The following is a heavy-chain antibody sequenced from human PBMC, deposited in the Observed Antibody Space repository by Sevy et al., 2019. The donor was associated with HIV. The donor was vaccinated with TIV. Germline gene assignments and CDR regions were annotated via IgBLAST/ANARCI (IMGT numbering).Heavy chain of an antibody. CDR1: GFTFSSYA. Sequence: GGSLRLSCAASGFTFSSYAMHWVRQAPGKGLEWVAVISYDGSNKYYAHSVKGRFTISRDNSKNTLYLQMNSLRAEDTAVYYCARNFLRFLEWLPRIEVERLYYFDYWGQGTLVTVSS. J-gene: IGHJ4*02. CDR2: ISYDGSNK. CDR3: ARNFLRFLEWLPRIEVERLYYFDY. D-gene: IGHD3-3*01. V-gene: IGHV3-30-3*01.